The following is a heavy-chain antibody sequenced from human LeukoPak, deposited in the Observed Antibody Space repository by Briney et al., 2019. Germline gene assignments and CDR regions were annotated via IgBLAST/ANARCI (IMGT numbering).Heavy chain of an antibody. J-gene: IGHJ4*02. CDR2: ISSSGSTI. D-gene: IGHD3/OR15-3a*01. V-gene: IGHV3-48*04. Sequence: PGGSLRLSCAASGFTFSSYSMNWVRQAPGKGLEWVSYISSSGSTIYYADSVKGRFTISRDNAKNSLYLQMNSLRAEDTAVYYCAREIGWTGPSTYFDYWGQGTLVTVSS. CDR1: GFTFSSYS. CDR3: AREIGWTGPSTYFDY.